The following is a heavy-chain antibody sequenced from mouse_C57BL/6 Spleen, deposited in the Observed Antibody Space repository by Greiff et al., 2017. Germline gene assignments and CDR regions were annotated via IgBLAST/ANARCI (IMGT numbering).Heavy chain of an antibody. Sequence: EVQLMESGGGLVKPGGSLKLSCAASGFTFSSYAMSWVRQTPEKRLEWVATISDGGSYTYYPDNVKGRFTISRDNAKNNLYLQMSHLKSEDTAMYYCARDSMGRRWFDYWGQGTTLTVSS. V-gene: IGHV5-4*01. J-gene: IGHJ2*01. CDR1: GFTFSSYA. CDR2: ISDGGSYT. D-gene: IGHD2-10*02. CDR3: ARDSMGRRWFDY.